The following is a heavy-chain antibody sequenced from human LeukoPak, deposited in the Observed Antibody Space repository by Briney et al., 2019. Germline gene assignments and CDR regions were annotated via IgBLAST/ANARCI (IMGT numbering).Heavy chain of an antibody. J-gene: IGHJ4*02. D-gene: IGHD3-22*01. V-gene: IGHV3-30*18. Sequence: GGSLRLSCAASGFTFSSYGMHWVRQAPGKGLEWVAVISYDGSNKYYADSVKGRFTISRDNSKNTLYLQMNSLRAGDTAVYYCAKPWYYYDSSGYYFDYWGQGTLVTVSS. CDR2: ISYDGSNK. CDR1: GFTFSSYG. CDR3: AKPWYYYDSSGYYFDY.